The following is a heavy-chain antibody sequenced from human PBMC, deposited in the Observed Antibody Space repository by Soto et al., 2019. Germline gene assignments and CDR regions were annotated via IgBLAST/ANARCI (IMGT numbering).Heavy chain of an antibody. D-gene: IGHD5-18*01. CDR1: GYTFTGYY. V-gene: IGHV1-2*02. Sequence: SVKVSCKASGYTFTGYYMHWVRQAPGQGLEWMGWINPNSGGTNYAQKFQGRVTMTRDTSISTAYMELSRLRSDDTAVYYCARDRGYSYVFDYWGQGTLVTGSS. CDR2: INPNSGGT. J-gene: IGHJ4*02. CDR3: ARDRGYSYVFDY.